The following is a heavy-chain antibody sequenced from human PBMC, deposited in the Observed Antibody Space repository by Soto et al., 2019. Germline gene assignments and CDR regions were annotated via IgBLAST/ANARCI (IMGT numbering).Heavy chain of an antibody. V-gene: IGHV4-39*07. Sequence: SETLSLTCTVSGGSVTNSSYYWGWIRQSPGKGLEWIGSVSYSGSTYSNSSVKSRVTISVDTSKNQFSVNLSSVTAADTAVYYCARNWWYVHSFDYWGRGTLVTVSS. CDR2: VSYSGST. J-gene: IGHJ4*02. D-gene: IGHD2-15*01. CDR3: ARNWWYVHSFDY. CDR1: GGSVTNSSYY.